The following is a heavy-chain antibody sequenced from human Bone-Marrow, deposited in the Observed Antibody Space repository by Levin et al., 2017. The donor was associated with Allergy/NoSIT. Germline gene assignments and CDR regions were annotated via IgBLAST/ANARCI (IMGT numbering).Heavy chain of an antibody. CDR1: GGSISSYY. J-gene: IGHJ3*02. D-gene: IGHD6-19*01. CDR3: ARVGRGIAVAGILTPVAVDAFDI. CDR2: IYYSGST. Sequence: SETLSLTCTVSGGSISSYYWSWIRQPPGKGLEWIGYIYYSGSTNYNPSLKSRVTISVDTSKNQFSLKLSSVTAADTAVYYCARVGRGIAVAGILTPVAVDAFDIWGQGTMVTVAS. V-gene: IGHV4-59*01.